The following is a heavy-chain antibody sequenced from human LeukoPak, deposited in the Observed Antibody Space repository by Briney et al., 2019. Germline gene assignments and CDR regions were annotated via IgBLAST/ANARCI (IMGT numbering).Heavy chain of an antibody. V-gene: IGHV3-53*01. CDR3: AREVGGGATNYFDY. J-gene: IGHJ4*02. CDR1: GFTVSRNY. CDR2: IYSADSA. D-gene: IGHD1-26*01. Sequence: GGSLRLSCAASGFTVSRNYMSGVRQAPGKGLEWVSVIYSADSAYYAASVRGRFTISRDNSKNTLDLQMNSLRADDTAVYYCAREVGGGATNYFDYWGQGTLVTVSS.